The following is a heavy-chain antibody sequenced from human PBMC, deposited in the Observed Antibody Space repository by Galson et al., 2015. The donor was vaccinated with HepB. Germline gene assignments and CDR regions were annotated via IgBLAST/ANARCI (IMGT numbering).Heavy chain of an antibody. CDR3: ARAVTPNYDYVWGSYRYKNWFDP. V-gene: IGHV1-18*04. CDR1: GYTFTSYG. J-gene: IGHJ5*02. CDR2: ISAYNGNT. Sequence: SVKVSCKASGYTFTSYGISWVRQAPGQGLEWMGWISAYNGNTNYAQKLQGRVTMTTDTSTSTAYMELRSLRSDDTAVYYCARAVTPNYDYVWGSYRYKNWFDPWGQGTLVTVSS. D-gene: IGHD3-16*02.